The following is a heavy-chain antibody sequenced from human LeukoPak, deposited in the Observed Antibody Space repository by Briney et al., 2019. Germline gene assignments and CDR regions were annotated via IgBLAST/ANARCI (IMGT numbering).Heavy chain of an antibody. D-gene: IGHD3/OR15-3a*01. CDR3: ARFVTLDPLDY. V-gene: IGHV1-8*01. Sequence: ASVKVSCKASGYTFTSYDINWVRQATGQGLEWMGWMNPNSGNTGYAQKSQGRVTMTRNTSISTAYMELSSLRSEDTAVYYCARFVTLDPLDYWGQGTLVTVSS. CDR2: MNPNSGNT. J-gene: IGHJ4*02. CDR1: GYTFTSYD.